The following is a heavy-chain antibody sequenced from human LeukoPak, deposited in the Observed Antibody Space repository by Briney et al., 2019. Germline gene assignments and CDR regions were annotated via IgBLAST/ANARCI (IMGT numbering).Heavy chain of an antibody. J-gene: IGHJ5*02. D-gene: IGHD2-2*01. CDR2: IYYNGDT. Sequence: SETLSLTCTVSGGSISTNDYYWGWIRQPPEQRLEWIGSIYYNGDTYYNPSLKSRVTISVDTSKNQFSLKVASVTAADTAVYYRAKTRSTSRQPNWFDPWGQGTLVTVSS. V-gene: IGHV4-39*07. CDR1: GGSISTNDYY. CDR3: AKTRSTSRQPNWFDP.